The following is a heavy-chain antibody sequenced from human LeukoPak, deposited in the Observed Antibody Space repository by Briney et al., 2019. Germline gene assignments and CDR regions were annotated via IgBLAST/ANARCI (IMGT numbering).Heavy chain of an antibody. CDR1: GGSISSGDYY. Sequence: SQTLSLTCTVSGGSISSGDYYWSWIRQPPGKGLEWIGYIYYSGSTYYNPSLKSRVTISVDTSKNQFSLKLSSVTAADTAVYYCASSSFNYGDYGTAYFDYWGQGTLVTVSS. J-gene: IGHJ4*02. CDR2: IYYSGST. V-gene: IGHV4-30-4*01. CDR3: ASSSFNYGDYGTAYFDY. D-gene: IGHD4-17*01.